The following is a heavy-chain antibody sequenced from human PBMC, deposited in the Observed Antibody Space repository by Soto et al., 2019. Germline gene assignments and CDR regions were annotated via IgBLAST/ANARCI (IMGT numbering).Heavy chain of an antibody. J-gene: IGHJ5*02. CDR2: VYHTGDT. V-gene: IGHV4-4*02. D-gene: IGHD2-21*02. Sequence: SETLSLTCGVSGGTVASSHWWIWVPPSPGGGLEWIGNVYHTGDTNFNPSLQSRVTISVDKSNNQFSLRLNSLTAADTAVYFCAREIVTAGGNNYFDPWGPGTLVTVSS. CDR3: AREIVTAGGNNYFDP. CDR1: GGTVASSHW.